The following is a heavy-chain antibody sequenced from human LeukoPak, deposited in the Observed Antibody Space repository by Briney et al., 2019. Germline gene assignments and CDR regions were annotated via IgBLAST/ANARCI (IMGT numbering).Heavy chain of an antibody. CDR2: IYSGGST. J-gene: IGHJ4*02. CDR3: VRSFYTSSVLGY. D-gene: IGHD3-16*01. CDR1: GFTVSSNY. Sequence: GGSLRLSCAASGFTVSSNYMSWVRQAPGKGLEWVSVIYSGGSTYYAVSVKGRFTISRDNSKNALYLQMNSLRAEDTALYYCVRSFYTSSVLGYWGQGTLVTVSS. V-gene: IGHV3-53*01.